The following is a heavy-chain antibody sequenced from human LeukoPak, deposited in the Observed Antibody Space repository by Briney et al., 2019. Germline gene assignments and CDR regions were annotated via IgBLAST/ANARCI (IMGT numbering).Heavy chain of an antibody. J-gene: IGHJ6*03. CDR1: GYTFTGYY. CDR2: LNPNTAGT. D-gene: IGHD4-11*01. CDR3: ATSAGDYRAGHYYYMGV. Sequence: ASVQVSCQASGYTFTGYYFHWVRPAPGQGIEWMGWLNPNTAGTNYAQKFLGGVTLTWDTSISTAYMELNRLTSDDTAVYYCATSAGDYRAGHYYYMGVWGKGTSVTVSS. V-gene: IGHV1-2*02.